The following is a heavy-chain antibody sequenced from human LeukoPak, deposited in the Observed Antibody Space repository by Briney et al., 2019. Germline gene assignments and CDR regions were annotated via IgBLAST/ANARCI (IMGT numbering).Heavy chain of an antibody. CDR1: GFTFDDYA. CDR3: AKAVTPNYDSSGYSAIDY. J-gene: IGHJ4*02. D-gene: IGHD3-22*01. Sequence: GRSLRLSCAASGFTFDDYAMHWVRQAPGKGLEWVSSISSSSSYIYYADSVEGRFTISRDNAKNSLYLQMNSLRAEDTAVYYCAKAVTPNYDSSGYSAIDYWGQGTLVTVSS. CDR2: ISSSSSYI. V-gene: IGHV3-21*01.